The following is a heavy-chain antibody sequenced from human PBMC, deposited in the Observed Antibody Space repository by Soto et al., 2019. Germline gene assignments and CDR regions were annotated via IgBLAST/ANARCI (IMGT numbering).Heavy chain of an antibody. D-gene: IGHD5-18*01. Sequence: SETLSLTCTVSGGSISSGGYYWSWIRQHPGKGLEWIGYIYYSWSTYYNPSLKSRVTISVDTSKNQFSLKLSSVTAADTAVYYCARGGGRTAMANYYYYYGMDVWGQGTTVTVSS. CDR1: GGSISSGGYY. CDR3: ARGGGRTAMANYYYYYGMDV. CDR2: IYYSWST. J-gene: IGHJ6*02. V-gene: IGHV4-31*03.